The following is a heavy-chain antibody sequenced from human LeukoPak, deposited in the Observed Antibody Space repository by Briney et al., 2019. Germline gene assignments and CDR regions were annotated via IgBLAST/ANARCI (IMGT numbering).Heavy chain of an antibody. CDR2: IIPIFGTA. CDR3: ARDRPRRYYDFWSGSRALDY. CDR1: GGTFSSYA. J-gene: IGHJ4*02. V-gene: IGHV1-69*13. Sequence: SVKVSCKASGGTFSSYAISWVRQAPGQGLEWMEGIIPIFGTANYAQKFQGRVTITAGESTSTAYMELSSLRSEDTAVYYCARDRPRRYYDFWSGSRALDYWGQGTLVTVSS. D-gene: IGHD3-3*01.